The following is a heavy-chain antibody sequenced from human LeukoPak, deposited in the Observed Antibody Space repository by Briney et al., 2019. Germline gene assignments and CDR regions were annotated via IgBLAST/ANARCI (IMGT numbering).Heavy chain of an antibody. V-gene: IGHV4-30-2*01. CDR3: ARGSDYFDS. CDR1: GGSISSGGYS. CDR2: IYHTGIT. J-gene: IGHJ4*02. Sequence: SETLSLTCTVSGGSISSGGYSWSWIRQPPGKGLEYIGYIYHTGITYSSPSLKSRVTISVDRSKNQFSLKLTSVTVADTAVYYCARGSDYFDSWGQGTLVTVSS. D-gene: IGHD3-10*01.